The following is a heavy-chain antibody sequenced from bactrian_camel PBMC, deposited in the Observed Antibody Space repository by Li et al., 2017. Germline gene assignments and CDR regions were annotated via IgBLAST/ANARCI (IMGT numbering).Heavy chain of an antibody. CDR3: ASDPCSTFRGLGQDEYDY. CDR2: ITSGGDTT. V-gene: IGHV3S31*01. Sequence: DVQLVESGGGLVQPGGTLTLSCRGSGFTFSSDAMNWVRQAPGKGLEWVSAITSGGDTTYYTDSVKGRFTISQDKAKHMLYLQMDSLKTEDTAMYYCASDPCSTFRGLGQDEYDYWGQGTQVTVS. CDR1: GFTFSSDA. J-gene: IGHJ4*01. D-gene: IGHD1*01.